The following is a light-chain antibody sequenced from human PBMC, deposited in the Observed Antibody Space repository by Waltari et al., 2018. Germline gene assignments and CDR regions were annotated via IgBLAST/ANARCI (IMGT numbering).Light chain of an antibody. V-gene: IGLV2-23*02. Sequence: QSALTQPASVSASPGQSITISCTGTSSDVGRYNLVSWYQQHPGKAPKLMIYEVSKRPAGVSNRFSGSKSGNTASLTISGLQAEDEADYYCCSYAGGSTYVVFGGGTTLTVL. CDR2: EVS. CDR1: SSDVGRYNL. CDR3: CSYAGGSTYVV. J-gene: IGLJ2*01.